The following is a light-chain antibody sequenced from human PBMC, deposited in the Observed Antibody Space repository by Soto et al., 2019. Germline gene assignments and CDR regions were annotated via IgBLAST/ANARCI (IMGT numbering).Light chain of an antibody. Sequence: EIVLTQSPGTLYLSPGERATLSCTASESVSDNYLAWYQQRSGQAPRLVIYGASSRASAVPDRFSGSGSGADFTLTISRLEAEDFAVYYCQQYGSSPLTFGGGTKVEIK. CDR2: GAS. J-gene: IGKJ4*01. CDR3: QQYGSSPLT. CDR1: ESVSDNY. V-gene: IGKV3-20*01.